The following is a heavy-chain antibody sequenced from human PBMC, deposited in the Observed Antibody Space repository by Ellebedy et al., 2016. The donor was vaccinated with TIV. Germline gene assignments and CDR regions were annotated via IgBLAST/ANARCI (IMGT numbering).Heavy chain of an antibody. V-gene: IGHV3-7*03. CDR1: GFTFSNYW. Sequence: GESLKISCAASGFTFSNYWMSWVRQAPGKGLEWVANIKKDGSEKYYVDSVKGRFTISRDNAKNSLYLQMNSLRGEDKVVYYCARHRTMFGVVIMGGMDVWGQGTTVTVSS. CDR2: IKKDGSEK. J-gene: IGHJ6*02. CDR3: ARHRTMFGVVIMGGMDV. D-gene: IGHD3-3*01.